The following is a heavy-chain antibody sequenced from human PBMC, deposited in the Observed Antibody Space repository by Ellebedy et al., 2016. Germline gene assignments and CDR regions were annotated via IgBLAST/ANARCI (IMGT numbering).Heavy chain of an antibody. CDR1: GFTFSDHY. J-gene: IGHJ3*02. CDR3: VRVSGGFDGSGYYHADAFDI. Sequence: GESLKISXAASGFTFSDHYMDWVRQAPGKGPEWVGRIRNKANSYTTEYAASVKGRFSISRDDSKLFLQMNSLITDDTAVYYCVRVSGGFDGSGYYHADAFDIWGQGTMVTVSS. V-gene: IGHV3-72*01. CDR2: IRNKANSYTT. D-gene: IGHD3-22*01.